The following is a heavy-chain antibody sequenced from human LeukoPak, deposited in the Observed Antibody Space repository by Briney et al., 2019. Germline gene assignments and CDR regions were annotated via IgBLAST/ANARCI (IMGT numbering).Heavy chain of an antibody. CDR2: ISYDGGNT. J-gene: IGHJ4*02. Sequence: PGRSLRLSCAASGFTFSSNAIHWVRQAPGKGLEWVAEISYDGGNTYYADSVKGRFTISRDNSKNTLYLQVNSLRAEDTAVYYCAKEGTGIHFDYWGQGTLVTVSS. CDR3: AKEGTGIHFDY. V-gene: IGHV3-30-3*01. CDR1: GFTFSSNA. D-gene: IGHD1-1*01.